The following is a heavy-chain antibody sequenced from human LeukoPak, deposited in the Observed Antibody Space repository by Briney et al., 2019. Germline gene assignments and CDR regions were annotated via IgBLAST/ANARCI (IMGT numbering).Heavy chain of an antibody. D-gene: IGHD2-21*01. V-gene: IGHV4-39*07. J-gene: IGHJ4*02. CDR1: GGSIISSSYY. Sequence: SETLSLTCTVSGGSIISSSYYWGWIRQPPGKGLEWIGSIYYTGSTYYNPSLRSRVTMSVDTSRNQFSLKLSSVTAADTAVYYCKGTLWGDHDYWGQGTLVTVSS. CDR2: IYYTGST. CDR3: KGTLWGDHDY.